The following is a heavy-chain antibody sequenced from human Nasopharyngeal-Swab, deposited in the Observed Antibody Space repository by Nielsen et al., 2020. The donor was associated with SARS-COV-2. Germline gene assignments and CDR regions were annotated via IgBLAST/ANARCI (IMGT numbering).Heavy chain of an antibody. CDR2: IRSKANSYAT. Sequence: GGSLRLSCAASGFTFSGSAMHWVRQASGKGPEWVGRIRSKANSYATAYAASVKGRFTISRDDSKNTAYLQMNSLKTEDTAVYYCTRLITTSTSGPWGQGTLVTVSS. V-gene: IGHV3-73*01. J-gene: IGHJ5*02. D-gene: IGHD3-22*01. CDR3: TRLITTSTSGP. CDR1: GFTFSGSA.